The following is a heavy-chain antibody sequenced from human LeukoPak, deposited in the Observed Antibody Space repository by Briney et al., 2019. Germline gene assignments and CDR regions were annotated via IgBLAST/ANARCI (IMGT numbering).Heavy chain of an antibody. J-gene: IGHJ5*02. Sequence: PGRSLRLSCAASGFTFSSYSMHWVRQAPGKGLEWVAVTSYDEESKFYAVSVKGRFTISRDNSKNSLYLQMNSLRTEDTAVYYCARGATNDFWTGYGWFDPWGQGTMVAVFS. D-gene: IGHD3/OR15-3a*01. V-gene: IGHV3-30*04. CDR1: GFTFSSYS. CDR3: ARGATNDFWTGYGWFDP. CDR2: TSYDEESK.